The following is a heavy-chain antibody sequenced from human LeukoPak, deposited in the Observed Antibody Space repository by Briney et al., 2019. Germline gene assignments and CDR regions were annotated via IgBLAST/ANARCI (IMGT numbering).Heavy chain of an antibody. J-gene: IGHJ4*02. CDR3: VKSGGYGLIDY. V-gene: IGHV4-39*01. CDR1: GASISGSGYY. D-gene: IGHD1-26*01. Sequence: PSETLSLTCAVSGASISGSGYYLGWIRQSPGKGLEWIGHIYYTGNTYYNASLQSRVTISIDTSENQFSLRLNSAAAADTAMYYCVKSGGYGLIDYWGPGTLVTVSS. CDR2: IYYTGNT.